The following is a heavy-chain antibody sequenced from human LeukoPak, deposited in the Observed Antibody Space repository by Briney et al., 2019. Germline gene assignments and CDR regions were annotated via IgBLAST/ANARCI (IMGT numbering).Heavy chain of an antibody. CDR2: ISGSGGTT. CDR1: GFTFSSYA. J-gene: IGHJ4*02. V-gene: IGHV3-23*01. Sequence: SGGSLRLSCAASGFTFSSYAMSWVRQAPGKGLEWVSAISGSGGTTYYADSVKGRFTISRDNSKNTLYVQMNSLRAEDTAVYYCAKDRRSGYYYGSGSYTFDYWGQGTLVTVSS. CDR3: AKDRRSGYYYGSGSYTFDY. D-gene: IGHD3-10*01.